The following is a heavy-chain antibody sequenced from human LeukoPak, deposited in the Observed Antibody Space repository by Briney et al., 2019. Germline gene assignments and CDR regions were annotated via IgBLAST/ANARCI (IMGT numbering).Heavy chain of an antibody. J-gene: IGHJ4*02. CDR3: ARDPAGPYCTGGVCYPDY. Sequence: AVGSLRLSCAASGFTFSSYSMNWVRQAPGKGLEWVSSISSSSSYIYYADSVKGRFTISRDNAKNSLYLQMNSLRAEDTAVYYCARDPAGPYCTGGVCYPDYWGQGTLVTVSS. CDR1: GFTFSSYS. V-gene: IGHV3-21*01. D-gene: IGHD2-8*02. CDR2: ISSSSSYI.